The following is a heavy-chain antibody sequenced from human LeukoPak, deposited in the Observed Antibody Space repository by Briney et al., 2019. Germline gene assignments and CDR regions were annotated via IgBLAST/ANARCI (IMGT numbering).Heavy chain of an antibody. V-gene: IGHV3-23*01. CDR3: ARDYPTSGIVTIFDY. J-gene: IGHJ4*02. D-gene: IGHD1-1*01. Sequence: PGGSLRLSCASSEFTFNNYTMSWVRQAPGKGLEWVSSITASGGSTYCADSVKGRFTISRDNSKNTLYLQMSSLRAEDTAVYYCARDYPTSGIVTIFDYWGQGTLVTVSS. CDR1: EFTFNNYT. CDR2: ITASGGST.